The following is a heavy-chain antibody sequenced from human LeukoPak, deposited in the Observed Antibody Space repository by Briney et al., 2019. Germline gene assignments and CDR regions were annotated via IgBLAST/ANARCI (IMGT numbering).Heavy chain of an antibody. J-gene: IGHJ4*02. Sequence: ASVKVSCKATGYTFTSYGISWVRQAPGQGLEWMGWISSNSDDTNYAQKLQGRVTMTTDTSTSTAYMELRSLRSDDTAVYYCARKGIAARPPDYWGQGTLVTVSS. D-gene: IGHD6-6*01. CDR2: ISSNSDDT. CDR1: GYTFTSYG. CDR3: ARKGIAARPPDY. V-gene: IGHV1-18*01.